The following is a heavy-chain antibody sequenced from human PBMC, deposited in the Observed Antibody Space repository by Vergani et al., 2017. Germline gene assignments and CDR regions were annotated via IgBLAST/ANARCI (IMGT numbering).Heavy chain of an antibody. D-gene: IGHD2-2*03. J-gene: IGHJ5*02. Sequence: EVQLLESGGGLVQPGGSLRLSCAASGYSFTSYWIGWVRQMPGKGRGWMGIIYPGDSDTRYSPSFQGKVTISADKSSSTAYLQWGSLKASDTAMYYCAGHLMDNGFDPWGQGTLVTVSS. CDR3: AGHLMDNGFDP. V-gene: IGHV5-51*01. CDR1: GYSFTSYW. CDR2: IYPGDSDT.